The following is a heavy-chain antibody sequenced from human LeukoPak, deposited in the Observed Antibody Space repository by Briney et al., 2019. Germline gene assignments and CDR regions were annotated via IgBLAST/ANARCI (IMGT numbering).Heavy chain of an antibody. CDR2: IKQDGSEK. D-gene: IGHD6-19*01. V-gene: IGHV3-7*01. CDR3: ARGARSSGWYFDY. J-gene: IGHJ4*02. Sequence: GGSLRLSCAASGFTFSSYWMSWVRQAPGKGLEWVANIKQDGSEKYYVDSVKGRFTISRDNAKNSLYLQMNSLRAEDTAVYYCARGARSSGWYFDYWGQGTLVTVSS. CDR1: GFTFSSYW.